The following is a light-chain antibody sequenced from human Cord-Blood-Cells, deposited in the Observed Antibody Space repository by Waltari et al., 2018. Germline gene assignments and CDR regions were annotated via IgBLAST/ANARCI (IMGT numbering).Light chain of an antibody. V-gene: IGLV2-14*01. Sequence: QSALTQPASVSGSPGQSITISCTGTSSDVGGYNYVSWYQQHPGKAPKLMIYDVSNRPPGVSNRFCGYKSGHTASLTISGLQAEDEADYYCSSYTSSSLGVFGTGTKVTVL. CDR2: DVS. CDR3: SSYTSSSLGV. CDR1: SSDVGGYNY. J-gene: IGLJ1*01.